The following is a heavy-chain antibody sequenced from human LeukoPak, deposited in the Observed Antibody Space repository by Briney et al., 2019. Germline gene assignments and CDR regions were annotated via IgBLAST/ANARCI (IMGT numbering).Heavy chain of an antibody. V-gene: IGHV3-23*01. J-gene: IGHJ2*01. CDR3: AKAFYSSSSSWYFDL. D-gene: IGHD6-6*01. Sequence: PGGSLRLSCAASGFTFSSYAMSWVRQAPGKGLEWVSAISGSGGSTYYADSVKGRFTISRDNAKNSLYLQMNSLRAEDMALYYCAKAFYSSSSSWYFDLWGRGTLVTVSS. CDR2: ISGSGGST. CDR1: GFTFSSYA.